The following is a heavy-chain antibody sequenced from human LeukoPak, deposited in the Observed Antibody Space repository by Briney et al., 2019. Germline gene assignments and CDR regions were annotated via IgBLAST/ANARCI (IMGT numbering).Heavy chain of an antibody. Sequence: ASVKVSCKASGYTFNNHYMYWVRQAPGQGLEWMGVINPSGGSTSYAQKFQGRVTMTRDTSTRTVYMEVNSLRSEDAAVYYCARQGTYSSAIGMGYWGQGALVTVSS. D-gene: IGHD6-25*01. CDR1: GYTFNNHY. V-gene: IGHV1-46*02. J-gene: IGHJ4*02. CDR3: ARQGTYSSAIGMGY. CDR2: INPSGGST.